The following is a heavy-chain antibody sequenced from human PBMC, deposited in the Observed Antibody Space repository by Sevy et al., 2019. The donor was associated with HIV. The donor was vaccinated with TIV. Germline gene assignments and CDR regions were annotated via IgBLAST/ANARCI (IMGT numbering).Heavy chain of an antibody. V-gene: IGHV3-11*01. CDR3: ARDVYGSGSYYYYYYYMDV. CDR2: ISSSGSTI. D-gene: IGHD3-10*01. J-gene: IGHJ6*03. CDR1: GFTFSDYY. Sequence: GGSLRLSCAASGFTFSDYYMSWIRQAPGKGLEWISYISSSGSTIYYADSVKGRFTISRDNAKNSLYLQMNSLRAEDTAVYYCARDVYGSGSYYYYYYYMDVWGKGTTVTVS.